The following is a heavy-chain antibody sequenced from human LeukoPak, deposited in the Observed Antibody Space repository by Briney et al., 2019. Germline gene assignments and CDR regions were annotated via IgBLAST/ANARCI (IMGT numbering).Heavy chain of an antibody. D-gene: IGHD3-10*01. V-gene: IGHV4-59*12. Sequence: SDTLSLTCTVSGGSISSYYWSWIRQPPGKGLEWIGYIYYTGSTNYNPSLKSRVTISVDTSKNQFSLKLSSVTAADTAVYYCARDRSQGTNWFDPWGQGTLVTVSS. CDR3: ARDRSQGTNWFDP. CDR1: GGSISSYY. CDR2: IYYTGST. J-gene: IGHJ5*02.